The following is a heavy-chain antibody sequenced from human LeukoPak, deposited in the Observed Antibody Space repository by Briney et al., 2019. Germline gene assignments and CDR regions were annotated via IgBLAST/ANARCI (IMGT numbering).Heavy chain of an antibody. Sequence: GGSLRLSCAASGFTFSSYGIHWVRQAPGKGLEWVAVISYDGSNKYYADSVEGRFTISRDNSKNSLYLQMNSLRAEDTAVYYCVRSLGSGWYDYWGQGTLVTVSS. CDR3: VRSLGSGWYDY. CDR2: ISYDGSNK. J-gene: IGHJ4*02. CDR1: GFTFSSYG. V-gene: IGHV3-30*03. D-gene: IGHD6-19*01.